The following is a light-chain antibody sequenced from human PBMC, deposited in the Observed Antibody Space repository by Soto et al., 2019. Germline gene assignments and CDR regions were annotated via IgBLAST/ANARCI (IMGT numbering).Light chain of an antibody. CDR1: QSVSSSY. CDR3: QQYSSTPIT. CDR2: GAS. V-gene: IGKV3-20*01. Sequence: EIVLTQSPGTLSLSPGERATLSCRASQSVSSSYLAWYQQKPGQAPRLLIYGASSRATGIPDRLSGSGSGTALTLTISRLEAEDFAVYYCQQYSSTPITFGQGTRLEIK. J-gene: IGKJ5*01.